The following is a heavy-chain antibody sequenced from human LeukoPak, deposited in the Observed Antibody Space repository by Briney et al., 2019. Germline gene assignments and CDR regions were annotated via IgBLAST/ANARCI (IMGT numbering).Heavy chain of an antibody. J-gene: IGHJ4*02. CDR3: ARDWEGPDY. D-gene: IGHD1-26*01. V-gene: IGHV3-74*01. CDR2: TNSDGSGT. Sequence: GGSLRLSCAASGFTFSSYGMHWVRQAPGKGLVWVSRTNSDGSGTSYADSVKGRFTISRDNAKNTLYLQMNSLRAEDTAVYYCARDWEGPDYWGQGTLVTVSS. CDR1: GFTFSSYG.